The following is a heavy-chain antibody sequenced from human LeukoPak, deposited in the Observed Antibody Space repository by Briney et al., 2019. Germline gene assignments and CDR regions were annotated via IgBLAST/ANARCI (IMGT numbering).Heavy chain of an antibody. CDR2: IYSGGST. Sequence: PGGSLRLSCAASGFTVSSNYMSWVRQAPGKGLEWVSVIYSGGSTYYADSVKGRFTISRDNSKNTLYLQMNSLRAEDTAVYYCARAPSPYSSSWYYYGMDVWGQGTTVTVSS. J-gene: IGHJ6*02. CDR1: GFTVSSNY. D-gene: IGHD6-13*01. V-gene: IGHV3-53*01. CDR3: ARAPSPYSSSWYYYGMDV.